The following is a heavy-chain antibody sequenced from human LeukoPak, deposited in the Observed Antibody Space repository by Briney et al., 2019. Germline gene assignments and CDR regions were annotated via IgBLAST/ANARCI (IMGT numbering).Heavy chain of an antibody. CDR1: GFTFSSYA. Sequence: QPGRSLRLSCAASGFTFSSYAMHWVRQAPGKGLEWVAVISYDGSNKYYADSVKGRFTISRDNSKNTLYLQMNSLRAEDTAVYYCARGRGIQLWLVPTDYRGQGTLVTVSS. CDR3: ARGRGIQLWLVPTDY. V-gene: IGHV3-30-3*01. J-gene: IGHJ4*02. CDR2: ISYDGSNK. D-gene: IGHD5-18*01.